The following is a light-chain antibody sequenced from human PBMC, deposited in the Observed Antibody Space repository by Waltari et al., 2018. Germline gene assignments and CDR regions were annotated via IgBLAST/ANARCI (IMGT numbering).Light chain of an antibody. CDR3: CSYAGSYTWV. CDR1: SSDVGGYNY. CDR2: DVS. V-gene: IGLV2-11*01. Sequence: QSALTQPRSVSGSPGQSVTISCTGTSSDVGGYNYVSWYQQPPGKAPKVMIYDVSKRPSGVPDRCSGSKSGNTASLTISGLQAEDEADYYCCSYAGSYTWVFGGGTKLTFL. J-gene: IGLJ3*02.